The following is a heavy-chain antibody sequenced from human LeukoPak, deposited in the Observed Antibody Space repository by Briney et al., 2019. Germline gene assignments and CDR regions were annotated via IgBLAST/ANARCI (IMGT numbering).Heavy chain of an antibody. D-gene: IGHD4-23*01. CDR2: IYYSGST. CDR1: GGSISSGGYY. J-gene: IGHJ6*03. CDR3: ARDRLETTVVTPFYYYYMDV. Sequence: SETLSLTCTVSGGSISSGGYYWSWIRQHPGKGLEWIGYIYYSGSTYYNPSLKSRVTISVDTSKNQFSLKLSSVTAADTAVYYCARDRLETTVVTPFYYYYMDVWGKGTTATVSS. V-gene: IGHV4-31*03.